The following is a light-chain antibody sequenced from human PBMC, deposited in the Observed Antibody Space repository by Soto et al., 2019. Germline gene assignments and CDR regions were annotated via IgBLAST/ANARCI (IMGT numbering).Light chain of an antibody. CDR2: GNS. CDR3: QSYYSSLSVYV. J-gene: IGLJ1*01. Sequence: QSVLTQPPSVSGAPGQRVTISCTGSSSNIGAGYDVHWYQQLPGTAPKLLIYGNSNRPSGVPDRFSGSKSGTSASLAITGLQAEDEADYYCQSYYSSLSVYVFGTGTKVTVL. V-gene: IGLV1-40*01. CDR1: SSNIGAGYD.